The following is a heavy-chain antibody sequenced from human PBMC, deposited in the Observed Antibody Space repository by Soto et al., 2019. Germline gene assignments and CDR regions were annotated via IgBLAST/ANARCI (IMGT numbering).Heavy chain of an antibody. CDR3: AREGYCSSGSCALYHPDYFGMDV. J-gene: IGHJ6*02. D-gene: IGHD2-15*01. Sequence: ASVKVSCKASGYTFARYGISWVRQAPGQGLEWMGWISAYNASTKYAQKFQDRVTMTTDTFTPTVYMELRSLTRDDTAVYYCAREGYCSSGSCALYHPDYFGMDVWGQGTTVTVSS. CDR2: ISAYNAST. CDR1: GYTFARYG. V-gene: IGHV1-18*01.